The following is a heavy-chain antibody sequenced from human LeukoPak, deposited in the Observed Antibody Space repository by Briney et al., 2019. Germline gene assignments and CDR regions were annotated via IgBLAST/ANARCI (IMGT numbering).Heavy chain of an antibody. CDR3: ARGREGSGYDF. J-gene: IGHJ4*02. CDR1: GFTVSSNY. CDR2: IYSGGTT. D-gene: IGHD5-12*01. Sequence: GGSLRLSCAASGFTVSSNYMSWVRQAPGKGLEWVSVIYSGGTTYYADSVKGRFTISRDNSKNTLYLQMNSLRAEDTAVYYCARGREGSGYDFWGQGTLVTVSS. V-gene: IGHV3-53*01.